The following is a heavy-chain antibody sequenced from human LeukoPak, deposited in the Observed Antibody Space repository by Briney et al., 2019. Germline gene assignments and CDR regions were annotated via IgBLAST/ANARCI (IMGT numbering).Heavy chain of an antibody. CDR3: ARDRSSGWQGVFDI. Sequence: SETLSLTCTVSGGSISSYYWGWIRQPPGKGLEWIGYIYYSGSTNYNPSLKSRVTISVDTSKNQFSLKLSSVTAADTAVYYCARDRSSGWQGVFDIWGQGTMVTVSS. CDR1: GGSISSYY. D-gene: IGHD6-19*01. J-gene: IGHJ3*02. CDR2: IYYSGST. V-gene: IGHV4-59*01.